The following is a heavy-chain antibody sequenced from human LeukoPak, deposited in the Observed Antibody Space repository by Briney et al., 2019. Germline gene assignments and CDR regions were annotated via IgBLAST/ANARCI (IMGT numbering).Heavy chain of an antibody. J-gene: IGHJ4*02. CDR1: GGSISSGGYS. Sequence: SETLPLTCAVSGGSISSGGYSWSWIRQPPGKGLEWIGYIYHSGSTYYNPSLKSRVTISVDRSKNQFSLKLSSVTAADTAVYYCARFGYYDSSGYSFDYWGQGTLVTVSS. CDR2: IYHSGST. V-gene: IGHV4-30-2*01. CDR3: ARFGYYDSSGYSFDY. D-gene: IGHD3-22*01.